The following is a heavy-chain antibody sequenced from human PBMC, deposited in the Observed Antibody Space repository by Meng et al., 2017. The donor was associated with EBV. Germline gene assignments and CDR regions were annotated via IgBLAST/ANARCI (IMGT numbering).Heavy chain of an antibody. CDR1: XDSISSFYY. CDR3: ARPFPSWQSPRLDPFGA. V-gene: IGHV4-39*01. J-gene: IGHJ5*02. D-gene: IGHD6-19*01. CDR2: VHYTGST. Sequence: QLQLRESGPGQVKPSGTLSLTCPXSXDSISSFYYWGWIRQPPGRGLEWIGSVHYTGSTYYSPSLKSRVTVSVDTFKNQFSLRLTSVTAADTAVYYCARPFPSWQSPRLDPFGAWGQGTRVTVSS.